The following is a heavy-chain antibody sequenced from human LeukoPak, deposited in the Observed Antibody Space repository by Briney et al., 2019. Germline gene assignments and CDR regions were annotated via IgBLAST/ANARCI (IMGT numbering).Heavy chain of an antibody. V-gene: IGHV3-64*01. CDR1: GFTFSSYA. CDR2: ISSNGGST. CDR3: ARVKLSATVVNNYFDY. Sequence: GGSLRLSCAASGFTFSSYAMHWVRQAPGKGLEYVSAISSNGGSTYYANSVKGRFTISRDNSKNTLYLQMGSLRAEDMAVYYCARVKLSATVVNNYFDYWGQGTLVTVSS. J-gene: IGHJ4*02. D-gene: IGHD4-23*01.